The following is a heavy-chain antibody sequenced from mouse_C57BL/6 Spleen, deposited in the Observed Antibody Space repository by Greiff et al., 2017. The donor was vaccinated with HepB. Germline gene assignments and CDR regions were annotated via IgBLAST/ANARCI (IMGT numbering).Heavy chain of an antibody. Sequence: VKLMESGPELVKPGASVKISCKASGYAFSSSWMNWVKQRPGKGLEWIGRIYPGDGDTNYNGKFKGKATLTADKSSSTAYMQLSSLTSEDSAVYFCARSNYYGNYDAMDYWGQGTSVTVSS. CDR2: IYPGDGDT. CDR3: ARSNYYGNYDAMDY. CDR1: GYAFSSSW. J-gene: IGHJ4*01. D-gene: IGHD2-1*01. V-gene: IGHV1-82*01.